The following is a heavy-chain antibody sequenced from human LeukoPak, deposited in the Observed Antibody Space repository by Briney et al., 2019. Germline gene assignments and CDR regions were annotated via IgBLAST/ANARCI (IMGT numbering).Heavy chain of an antibody. CDR3: ARDRGYGEYYFDY. J-gene: IGHJ4*02. Sequence: ASVKVSWKASGYTFTSYGISWVRQAPGQGLEWMGWISAYNGNTNYAQKLQGRVTITRDTSATTAYMELNSLRSEDTAVYYCARDRGYGEYYFDYWGQGTLVTVSS. CDR1: GYTFTSYG. V-gene: IGHV1-18*01. CDR2: ISAYNGNT. D-gene: IGHD5-18*01.